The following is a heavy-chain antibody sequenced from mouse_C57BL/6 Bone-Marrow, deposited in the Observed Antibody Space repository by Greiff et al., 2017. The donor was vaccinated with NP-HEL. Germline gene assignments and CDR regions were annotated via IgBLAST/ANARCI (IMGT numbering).Heavy chain of an antibody. D-gene: IGHD2-3*01. J-gene: IGHJ1*03. CDR1: GFPITSGYY. CDR2: ITHSGET. V-gene: IGHV12-3*01. CDR3: AGDYDGYWYFDV. Sequence: VKLMESGPGLVKPSQSLFLTCSITGFPITSGYYWIWIRQSPGKPLEWMGYITHSGETFYNPSLQSPISITRETSKNQFFLQLNSVTTEDTAMDYWAGDYDGYWYFDVWGTGTTVTVSS.